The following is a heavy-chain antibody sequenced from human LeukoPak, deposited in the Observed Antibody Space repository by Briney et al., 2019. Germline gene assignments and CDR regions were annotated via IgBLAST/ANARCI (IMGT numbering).Heavy chain of an antibody. D-gene: IGHD3-10*01. CDR2: INRNSGGI. J-gene: IGHJ4*02. CDR1: GFNFDDYA. CDR3: AKSVGYYGNVDY. Sequence: GRSLRLSCAASGFNFDDYAMHWVRQAPGKGLGWVSGINRNSGGIGYADSVKGRFTISRDNAKNSLYLQMSSLRAEDTALYYCAKSVGYYGNVDYWGQGTLVTVSS. V-gene: IGHV3-9*01.